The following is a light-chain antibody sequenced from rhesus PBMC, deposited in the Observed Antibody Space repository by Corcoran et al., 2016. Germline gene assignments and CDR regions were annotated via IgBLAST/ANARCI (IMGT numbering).Light chain of an antibody. V-gene: IGLV2-13*02. Sequence: QAAPTQPPSVSGSPGQSVTISCPGTSSDVGGYNYVSWYQQHPGKAPKLMIYGVSKRPSGVSDRFSGSKSGNTASLTISGLQAEDEADYYCSSYASSSTYIFGAGTRLTVL. CDR2: GVS. J-gene: IGLJ1*01. CDR1: SSDVGGYNY. CDR3: SSYASSSTYI.